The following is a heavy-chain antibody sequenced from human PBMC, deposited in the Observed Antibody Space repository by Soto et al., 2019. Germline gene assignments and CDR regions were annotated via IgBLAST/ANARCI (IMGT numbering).Heavy chain of an antibody. J-gene: IGHJ6*02. Sequence: SVKVSCKASGGTFSSYAISWVRQAPGQGLEWMGGIIPIFGTANYAQKFQGRVTITADKSTSTAYMELSSLRSEDTAVYYCARPRAGIVVAGINYYYYGMDVWGQGTTVTVSS. CDR1: GGTFSSYA. CDR3: ARPRAGIVVAGINYYYYGMDV. CDR2: IIPIFGTA. D-gene: IGHD6-19*01. V-gene: IGHV1-69*06.